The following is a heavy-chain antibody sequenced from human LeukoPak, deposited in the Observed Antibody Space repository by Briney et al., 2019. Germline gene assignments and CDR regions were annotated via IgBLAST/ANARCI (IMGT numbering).Heavy chain of an antibody. V-gene: IGHV3-48*03. CDR3: ARCRYDSSGYTLDY. CDR1: AFTFGSYE. D-gene: IGHD3-22*01. CDR2: ISAGGGSTT. J-gene: IGHJ4*02. Sequence: GGSLRLSCVASAFTFGSYEINWVRQAPGKGLEWVSYISAGGGSTTFYADSVKGRFTISRDNARNSVFLQVNSLRVEDTAVYYCARCRYDSSGYTLDYWGQGTLVTVSS.